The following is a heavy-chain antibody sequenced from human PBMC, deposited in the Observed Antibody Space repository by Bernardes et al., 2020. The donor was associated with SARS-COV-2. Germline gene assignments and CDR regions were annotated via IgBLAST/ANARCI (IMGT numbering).Heavy chain of an antibody. V-gene: IGHV3-23*01. D-gene: IGHD2-2*01. CDR3: AKDWGKYCSSTSCYGGDY. CDR1: GFTFSSYA. Sequence: GGSLRLSCAASGFTFSSYAMSWVRQAPGKGLEWVSAISGSGGSTYYADSVKGRFTISRDNSKNTLYLQMNSLRAEDTAVYYCAKDWGKYCSSTSCYGGDYWGQGTLVTVSS. CDR2: ISGSGGST. J-gene: IGHJ4*02.